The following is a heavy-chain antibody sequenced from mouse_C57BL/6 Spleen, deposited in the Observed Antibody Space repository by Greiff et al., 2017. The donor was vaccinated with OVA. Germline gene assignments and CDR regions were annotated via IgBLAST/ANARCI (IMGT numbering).Heavy chain of an antibody. Sequence: QVQLQQPGAELVKPGASVKLSCKASGYTFTSYWMQWVKQRPGQGLEWIGEIDPSDSYTNYNQKFKGKATLTVDTSSSTAYMQLSSLTSEDSAVYYCARLDYYGSSYPFAYWGQGTLVTVSA. CDR1: GYTFTSYW. CDR3: ARLDYYGSSYPFAY. D-gene: IGHD1-1*01. J-gene: IGHJ3*01. CDR2: IDPSDSYT. V-gene: IGHV1-50*01.